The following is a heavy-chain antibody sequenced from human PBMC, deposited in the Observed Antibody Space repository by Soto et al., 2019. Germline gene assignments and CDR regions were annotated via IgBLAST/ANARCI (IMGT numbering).Heavy chain of an antibody. J-gene: IGHJ4*02. D-gene: IGHD5-18*01. CDR3: ASVTYSYGLLFCLDF. CDR2: IKPEGGDT. CDR1: GYTFTYYH. V-gene: IGHV1-46*01. Sequence: ASVKVSCKASGYTFTYYHVHWVRQAPGQGLEWMGIIKPEGGDTTYAQKFQGRVTMTRDTSTSTVYMEVSSLRSEDTALYYCASVTYSYGLLFCLDFWGQGTPVTVSS.